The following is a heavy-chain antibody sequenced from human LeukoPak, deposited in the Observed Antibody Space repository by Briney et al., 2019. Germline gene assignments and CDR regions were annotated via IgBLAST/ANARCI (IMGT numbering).Heavy chain of an antibody. V-gene: IGHV4-59*01. CDR2: IYYSGST. D-gene: IGHD2-15*01. Sequence: SETLSLTCTVSGGSISSYYWSWIRQPPGKGLEWIGYIYYSGSTNYNPSLKSRVTISVDTSKNQFSLKLNSVTAADTAIYYCTRGSRYCSSGSCYGWFDPWGQGTLVTVSS. CDR3: TRGSRYCSSGSCYGWFDP. CDR1: GGSISSYY. J-gene: IGHJ5*02.